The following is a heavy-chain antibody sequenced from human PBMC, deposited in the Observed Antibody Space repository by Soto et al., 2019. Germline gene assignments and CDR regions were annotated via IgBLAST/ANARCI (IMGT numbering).Heavy chain of an antibody. J-gene: IGHJ4*02. CDR1: GFTFSKAW. CDR3: STDPRGRWAPASDY. V-gene: IGHV3-15*01. D-gene: IGHD1-26*01. Sequence: EVQVVESGGGLVKPGGSLRLSCAASGFTFSKAWMNWVRQAPGKGLEWVGRIKSKSDGGTIYYAGPVKDRFTISRDDSKNTLYLKMNDLETEDTALYYCSTDPRGRWAPASDYWGQGTLVTVSS. CDR2: IKSKSDGGTI.